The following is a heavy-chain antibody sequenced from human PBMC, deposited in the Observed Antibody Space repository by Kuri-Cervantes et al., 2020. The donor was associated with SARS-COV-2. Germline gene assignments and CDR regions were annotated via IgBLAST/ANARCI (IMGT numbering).Heavy chain of an antibody. D-gene: IGHD4-17*01. J-gene: IGHJ4*02. Sequence: ETLSLTCTVSGYSIGRPYYWGWIRQSPGKGLEWVSSISSSSSYIYYADSVKGRFTISRDNAKNSLYLQMNSLRVEDTALYYCARAYGDYVFREGLDSWGQGTLVTVSS. CDR3: ARAYGDYVFREGLDS. V-gene: IGHV3-21*01. CDR2: ISSSSSYI. CDR1: GYSIGRPYY.